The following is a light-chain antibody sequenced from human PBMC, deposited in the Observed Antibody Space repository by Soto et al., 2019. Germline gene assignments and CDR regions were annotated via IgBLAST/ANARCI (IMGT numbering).Light chain of an antibody. V-gene: IGLV1-40*01. CDR1: SSNIGAGYD. Sequence: QSVLTQPPSVSGAPGQRISISCTGSSSNIGAGYDVYWYQHFPGTAPKLLIHGDTTRPSGVPDRFSGSKSGTSASLAITGLQAEDEADYYCSSYTTRSTVLFGGGTKLTVL. J-gene: IGLJ2*01. CDR2: GDT. CDR3: SSYTTRSTVL.